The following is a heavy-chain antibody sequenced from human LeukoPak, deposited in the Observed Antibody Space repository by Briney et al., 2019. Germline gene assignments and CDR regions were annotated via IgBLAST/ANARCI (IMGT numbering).Heavy chain of an antibody. CDR2: ISGDGGST. CDR3: ARESESSGWYDY. Sequence: PGGSLRLSCAASGFTFDDYAMHWVRQAPGKALEWVSLISGDGGSTYYADSVKGRFTISRDNSKNSLYLQMNSLRSDDTALYYCARESESSGWYDYWGQGTLVTVSS. CDR1: GFTFDDYA. D-gene: IGHD6-19*01. V-gene: IGHV3-43*02. J-gene: IGHJ4*02.